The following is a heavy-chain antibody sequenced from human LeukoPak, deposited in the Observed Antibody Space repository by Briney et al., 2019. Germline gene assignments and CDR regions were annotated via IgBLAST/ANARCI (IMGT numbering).Heavy chain of an antibody. V-gene: IGHV5-51*01. CDR2: IYPGDSDT. Sequence: RGESLKISCKGSGYSFPNYWIAWVRQMPGKGLEWMGIIYPGDSDTKYSPSLEGQVTLSADKSINTAYLQWSSLTASDTAMYYCARLTDYYDSSGYYRNYNWFDPWGQGTLVTVSS. CDR3: ARLTDYYDSSGYYRNYNWFDP. CDR1: GYSFPNYW. J-gene: IGHJ5*02. D-gene: IGHD3-22*01.